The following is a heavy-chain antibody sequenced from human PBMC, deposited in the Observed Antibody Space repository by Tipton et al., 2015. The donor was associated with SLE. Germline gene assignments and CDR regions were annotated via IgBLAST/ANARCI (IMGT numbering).Heavy chain of an antibody. CDR3: ARTNLQGSLVDWYFDL. Sequence: TPSLTCTVSGASISSHYWSWIRQPPGKGLEWIGYMYYTGSAHYNPSLRNRVTMSLDTSKNQFSLKLSSVTAADTAVYYCARTNLQGSLVDWYFDLWGRGTLVTVSS. CDR1: GASISSHY. D-gene: IGHD5-24*01. V-gene: IGHV4-59*11. J-gene: IGHJ2*01. CDR2: MYYTGSA.